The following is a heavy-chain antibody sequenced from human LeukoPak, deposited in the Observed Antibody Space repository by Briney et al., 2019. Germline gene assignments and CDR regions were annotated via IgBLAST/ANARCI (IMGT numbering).Heavy chain of an antibody. CDR2: INHNGST. J-gene: IGHJ4*02. CDR1: GGSFSGYY. V-gene: IGHV4-34*01. D-gene: IGHD3-3*01. Sequence: SETLSLTCAVYGGSFSGYYWSWIRQPPGKGLEWIGEINHNGSTNYNPPLKSRVTISVDTTKNKFPLKLSSVTAADTAVYYCARAGDYDFWSGYDLDYWGQETLVTVSS. CDR3: ARAGDYDFWSGYDLDY.